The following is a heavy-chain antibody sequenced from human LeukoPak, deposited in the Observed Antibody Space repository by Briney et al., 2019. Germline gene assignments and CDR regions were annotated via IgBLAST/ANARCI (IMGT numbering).Heavy chain of an antibody. Sequence: GGSLRLSCAASGFTFSSYDMHWVRQATGKGLEWVSAIGTAGDTYYPGSVKGRFTISRENAKNSLYLQMSSLRAGDTAVYYCARAGLLDAFDIWGQGTMVTVSS. V-gene: IGHV3-13*01. CDR1: GFTFSSYD. D-gene: IGHD1-26*01. CDR2: IGTAGDT. CDR3: ARAGLLDAFDI. J-gene: IGHJ3*02.